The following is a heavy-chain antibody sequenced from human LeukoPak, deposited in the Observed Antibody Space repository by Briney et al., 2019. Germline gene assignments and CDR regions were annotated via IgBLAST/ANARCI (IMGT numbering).Heavy chain of an antibody. D-gene: IGHD3-22*01. J-gene: IGHJ4*02. Sequence: GGSLRLSCAASGFTFDDYGMTWVRQAPGKGLEWVSGINWNGGSTVYADSVKGRFTISRDNAKKSLYLQMNSLRAEDTAVYYCARALYDSSGYYSHFDYWGQGTLVTVSS. V-gene: IGHV3-20*04. CDR1: GFTFDDYG. CDR3: ARALYDSSGYYSHFDY. CDR2: INWNGGST.